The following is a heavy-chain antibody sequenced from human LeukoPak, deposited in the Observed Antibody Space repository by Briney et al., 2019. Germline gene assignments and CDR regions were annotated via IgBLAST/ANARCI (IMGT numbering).Heavy chain of an antibody. CDR2: INWNGGST. V-gene: IGHV3-20*01. J-gene: IGHJ4*02. CDR3: ASTSWELPDY. CDR1: GFTFDDYG. Sequence: GGSLRLSCAASGFTFDDYGMSWVRQAPGKGLEWVSGINWNGGSTGYADSVKGRFTISRDNAKNSLYLQMNSLRAEDTALYHCASTSWELPDYWGQGTLVTVSS. D-gene: IGHD1-26*01.